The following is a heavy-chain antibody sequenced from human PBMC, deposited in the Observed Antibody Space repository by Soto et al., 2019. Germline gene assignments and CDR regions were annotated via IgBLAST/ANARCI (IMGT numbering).Heavy chain of an antibody. Sequence: GGSLRLYCAASGFTFGDYGMSWVRQAPGKGLEWVSGINWNGGSTGYADSVKGRFTISRDNAKNSLYLQMNSLRAEDTALYYCARGGLPDAFYIWVQGTMVTVSS. V-gene: IGHV3-20*04. D-gene: IGHD2-21*02. CDR2: INWNGGST. J-gene: IGHJ3*02. CDR3: ARGGLPDAFYI. CDR1: GFTFGDYG.